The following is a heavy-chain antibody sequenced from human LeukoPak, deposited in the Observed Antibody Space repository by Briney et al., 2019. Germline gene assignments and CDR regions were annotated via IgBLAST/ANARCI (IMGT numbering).Heavy chain of an antibody. CDR3: ARGDERFLEWLLSTFDY. D-gene: IGHD3-3*01. CDR2: ISPDGREK. CDR1: GFTFNNYW. Sequence: GGSLRLSCAASGFTFNNYWMNWVRQAPGKGLEWVANISPDGREKKYVDSLKGRFTISRDNAKNSLYLQMNSLRAEDTAVYYCARGDERFLEWLLSTFDYWGQGTLVTVSS. V-gene: IGHV3-7*01. J-gene: IGHJ4*02.